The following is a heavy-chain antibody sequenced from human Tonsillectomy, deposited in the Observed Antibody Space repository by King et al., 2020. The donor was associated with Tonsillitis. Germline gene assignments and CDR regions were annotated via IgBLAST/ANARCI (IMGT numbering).Heavy chain of an antibody. CDR1: GFTVSNNY. V-gene: IGHV3-53*01. CDR3: ARGASMLGVGFDI. D-gene: IGHD3-10*02. J-gene: IGHJ3*02. Sequence: VQLVESGGGLIQPGGSLRLSCAASGFTVSNNYMGWVRQAPGKGLEWVSFIYKDGTTYYTDSVKGRFTISRDDSKNTLHLQMDSLTAEDTAVYYCARGASMLGVGFDIWGQGTMVTVSS. CDR2: IYKDGTT.